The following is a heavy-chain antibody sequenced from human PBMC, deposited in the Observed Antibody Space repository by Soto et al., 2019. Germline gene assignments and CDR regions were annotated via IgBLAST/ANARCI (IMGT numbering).Heavy chain of an antibody. CDR1: GGSISSGGYS. D-gene: IGHD2-21*02. Sequence: QLQLQESGSGLVKPSQTLSLTCAVSGGSISSGGYSWSWIRQPPGKGLEWIGYVYHSGNPYYNPYLKGRVTISLDRSKNQFSLELGSVTAADTAVYYCARLALVTRIFDYWGQGTLVNVSS. CDR2: VYHSGNP. CDR3: ARLALVTRIFDY. J-gene: IGHJ4*02. V-gene: IGHV4-30-2*01.